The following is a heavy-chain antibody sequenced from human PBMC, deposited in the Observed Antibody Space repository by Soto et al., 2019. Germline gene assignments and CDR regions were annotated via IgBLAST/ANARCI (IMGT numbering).Heavy chain of an antibody. CDR3: ARSTVTATDFYYYYMDV. V-gene: IGHV4-31*03. J-gene: IGHJ6*03. D-gene: IGHD4-4*01. CDR2: IYYRGNT. Sequence: QVQLQQSGPGLVKPSQTLSLTCTVSGASISSGPYYWSWIRQHPGKGLEWLGYIYYRGNTYYNPSLKSRLTISVDTSKNQFSLNLSSVTVADTAVYYCARSTVTATDFYYYYMDVWGKGTTVTVSS. CDR1: GASISSGPYY.